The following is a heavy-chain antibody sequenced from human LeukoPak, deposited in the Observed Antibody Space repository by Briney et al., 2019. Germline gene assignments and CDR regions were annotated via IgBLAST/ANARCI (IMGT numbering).Heavy chain of an antibody. CDR3: AKYSSSWHVFDY. CDR1: GFTFDDYA. Sequence: GGSMRLSCAASGFTFDDYAMHWVRQAPGKGLEWVSGISWNSGSIGYADSVKGRFTISRDNAKNSLYLQMNSLRAEDTALYYCAKYSSSWHVFDYWGQGTLVTVSS. V-gene: IGHV3-9*01. D-gene: IGHD6-13*01. J-gene: IGHJ4*02. CDR2: ISWNSGSI.